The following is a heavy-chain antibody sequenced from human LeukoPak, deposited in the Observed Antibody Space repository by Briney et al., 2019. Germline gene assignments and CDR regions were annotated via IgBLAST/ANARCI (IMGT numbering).Heavy chain of an antibody. CDR1: GFTFNRYG. J-gene: IGHJ4*02. Sequence: GGTLRLSCAASGFTFNRYGMSWVRQAPGKGLEWVSTISGGGGSTYYADSVKGRFTISRDNSKNTLFLQMNSLRAEDTAVYYCARDLDSSGWFGRGFDYWGQGTLVTVSS. CDR3: ARDLDSSGWFGRGFDY. D-gene: IGHD6-19*01. V-gene: IGHV3-23*01. CDR2: ISGGGGST.